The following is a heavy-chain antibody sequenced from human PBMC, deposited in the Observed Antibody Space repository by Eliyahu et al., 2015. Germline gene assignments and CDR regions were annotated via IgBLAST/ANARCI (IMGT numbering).Heavy chain of an antibody. V-gene: IGHV3-74*01. CDR1: GFTFSNYW. CDR3: AREWVIYTGMTPSYYFGMDV. CDR2: ITGDGSST. J-gene: IGHJ6*02. Sequence: EVQLVESGGGLVQPGGSLRLSCAASGFTFSNYWMHWVRQSPGKGLVWVSRITGDGSSTSYADSVKGRFTISRDNAKNTLYLQMNSLRAEDTAVYYCAREWVIYTGMTPSYYFGMDVWGQGTTVTVSS. D-gene: IGHD5-18*01.